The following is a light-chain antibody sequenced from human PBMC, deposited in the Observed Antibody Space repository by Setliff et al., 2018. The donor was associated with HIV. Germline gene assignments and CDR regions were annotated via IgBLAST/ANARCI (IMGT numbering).Light chain of an antibody. CDR3: SSYTSSTTRV. CDR1: SSDIGAYNY. V-gene: IGLV2-14*01. J-gene: IGLJ1*01. CDR2: EVR. Sequence: QSVLTQPASVSGSPGQSITTSCTGSSSDIGAYNYVSWYQHHPGKAPKLMIYEVRNRPSGVSNRFSGSKSGNTASLTISGLQAEDEADYYCSSYTSSTTRVFGTGTKVTVL.